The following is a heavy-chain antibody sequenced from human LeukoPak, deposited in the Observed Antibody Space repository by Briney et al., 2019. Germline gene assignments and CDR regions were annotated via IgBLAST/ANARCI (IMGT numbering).Heavy chain of an antibody. CDR1: GFTFSSFT. CDR2: VTIGGSSM. D-gene: IGHD1-7*01. J-gene: IGHJ4*02. CDR3: ARDQNYAFDY. Sequence: AGSLRPSCAASGFTFSSFTMNWVRQAPGKGLEWLSYVTIGGSSMYYADSVKGRFTISRDNAKNSLFLQMNSLRDEDTAVYYCARDQNYAFDYWGQAPVVADSS. V-gene: IGHV3-48*02.